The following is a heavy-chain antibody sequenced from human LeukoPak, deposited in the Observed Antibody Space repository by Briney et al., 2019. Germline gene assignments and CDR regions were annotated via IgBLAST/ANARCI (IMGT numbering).Heavy chain of an antibody. CDR1: GGTFSSYT. Sequence: GSSVKVSCKASGGTFSSYTISWVRQAPGQGLEWMGRIIPILGIANYAQKFQGRVTITADKSTSTAYMELSSLRSEDTAVYYCARFLVWSPMKGFDYWGQGTLVTVFS. V-gene: IGHV1-69*02. J-gene: IGHJ4*02. CDR2: IIPILGIA. CDR3: ARFLVWSPMKGFDY. D-gene: IGHD2-8*01.